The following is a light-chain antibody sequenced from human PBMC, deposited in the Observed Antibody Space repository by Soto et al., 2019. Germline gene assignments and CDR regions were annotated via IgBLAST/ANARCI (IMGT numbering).Light chain of an antibody. V-gene: IGKV3-20*01. Sequence: EIVLTQSPGTLSLSPGERATLSCRASQSVSSNYLAWYQQKPGQAPRLLIYGASRGAAGIPDRFIGSGSGTDFTLTINRLEPEDFAVDFCQQYGRSRMLTFGQGTKLEIK. CDR2: GAS. CDR3: QQYGRSRMLT. J-gene: IGKJ2*01. CDR1: QSVSSNY.